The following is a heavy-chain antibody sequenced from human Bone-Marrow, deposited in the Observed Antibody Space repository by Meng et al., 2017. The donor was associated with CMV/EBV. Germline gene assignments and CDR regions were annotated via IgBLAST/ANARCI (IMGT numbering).Heavy chain of an antibody. D-gene: IGHD6-13*01. V-gene: IGHV1-3*01. CDR2: INPENGQT. CDR3: ARGAGSRSPVYNWFYP. J-gene: IGHJ5*02. Sequence: GYTFAIYAMHWVRQAPGQRLEWLGWINPENGQTQYSQKFQDRVTITRDTSANTTYMELSGLRSEDTAVFHCARGAGSRSPVYNWFYPWGQGTLVTVSS. CDR1: GYTFAIYA.